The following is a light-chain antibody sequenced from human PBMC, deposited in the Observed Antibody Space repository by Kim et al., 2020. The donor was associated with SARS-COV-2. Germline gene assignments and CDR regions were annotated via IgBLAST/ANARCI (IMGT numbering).Light chain of an antibody. Sequence: QAVVTQEPSLTVSPGETVTLTCGSSTGAVTSGHYPYWFQQKPGQAPRTLIYHTTNRHSWTPARFSGSLLGGKAALTLPGAQPEDGAGDYCLRLYSGAGVCGGGTRRTVL. CDR2: HTT. V-gene: IGLV7-46*01. CDR1: TGAVTSGHY. J-gene: IGLJ2*01. CDR3: LRLYSGAGV.